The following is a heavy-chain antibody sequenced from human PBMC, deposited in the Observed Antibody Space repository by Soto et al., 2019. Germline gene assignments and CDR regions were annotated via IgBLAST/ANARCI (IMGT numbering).Heavy chain of an antibody. V-gene: IGHV4-31*02. CDR2: VYYSGAT. D-gene: IGHD2-21*01. CDR3: DTTDGAYACGSVS. J-gene: IGHJ5*02. Sequence: PGEGLEWIGYVYYSGATYYSPSLKTRVSISLHKSQNFFSLQLTSVTAADSAVYFCDTTDGAYACGSVSWGQGTLVTVSS.